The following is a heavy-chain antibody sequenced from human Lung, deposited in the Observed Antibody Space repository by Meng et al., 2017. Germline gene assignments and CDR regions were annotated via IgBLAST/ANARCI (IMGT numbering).Heavy chain of an antibody. Sequence: QVQLVQFGAEVKKPGASVKRSCRASGYTFSDAYVHWVRQAPGQGLEWMGRIIPSSGDANSAQKFLGRVTLTWDTSISTAYMELSSLRSDDTAIYYCARDGGNYDFDYWGQGTLVTVSS. CDR2: IIPSSGDA. J-gene: IGHJ4*02. CDR1: GYTFSDAY. D-gene: IGHD1-7*01. CDR3: ARDGGNYDFDY. V-gene: IGHV1-2*06.